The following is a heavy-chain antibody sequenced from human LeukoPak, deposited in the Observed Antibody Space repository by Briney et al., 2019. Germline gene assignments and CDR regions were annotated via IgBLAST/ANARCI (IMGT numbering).Heavy chain of an antibody. D-gene: IGHD2-15*01. CDR1: GFIASSNY. CDR3: ATGGRSGVAFES. CDR2: IYSVRST. V-gene: IGHV3-53*01. Sequence: GGSLRLSRTASGFIASSNYMSWVRQAPGKGLEWVSLIYSVRSTYYADSVMGRSTISRDKSNNTLYLQMNSLRAEDTAVYYCATGGRSGVAFESWGQGTLVTVSS. J-gene: IGHJ4*02.